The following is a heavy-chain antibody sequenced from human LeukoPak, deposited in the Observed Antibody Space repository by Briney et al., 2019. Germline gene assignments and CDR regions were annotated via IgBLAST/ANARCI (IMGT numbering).Heavy chain of an antibody. D-gene: IGHD3-10*01. CDR2: ISSSGSTI. CDR1: GFTFSSYE. V-gene: IGHV3-48*03. J-gene: IGHJ4*02. CDR3: AREVRGVIIG. Sequence: QPGGSLRLSCAASGFTFSSYEMNWVRQAPGKGLEWVSYISSSGSTIYYADSAKGRFTISRDNAKNSLYLQMNSLRAEDTAVYYCAREVRGVIIGWGQGTLVTVSS.